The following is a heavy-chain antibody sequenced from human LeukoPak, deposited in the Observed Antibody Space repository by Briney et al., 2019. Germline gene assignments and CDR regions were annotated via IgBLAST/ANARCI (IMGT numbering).Heavy chain of an antibody. J-gene: IGHJ4*02. CDR2: ISYDGSNK. Sequence: GGSLRLSCAASGFTFSSYAMHWVRQAPGKGLEWVAAISYDGSNKYYADSVKGRFTISRDNSKNTLYLQMNSLRAEDTAVYYCASSGSYRFDYWGQGTLVTVSS. CDR3: ASSGSYRFDY. V-gene: IGHV3-30-3*01. D-gene: IGHD1-26*01. CDR1: GFTFSSYA.